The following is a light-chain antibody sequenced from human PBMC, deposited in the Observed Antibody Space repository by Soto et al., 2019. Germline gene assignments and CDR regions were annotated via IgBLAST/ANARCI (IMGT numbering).Light chain of an antibody. CDR1: QSVSSKY. V-gene: IGKV3-20*01. CDR2: GAS. CDR3: QQSGSSPWT. Sequence: IVLIQSPSTQSLYPRERATLSSRASQSVSSKYLAWYQQTTGQAPRILIYGASSRATGIPDRFSGSGSGTDFTLSISRLEPEDFSVYYCQQSGSSPWTFGQGTNVDIK. J-gene: IGKJ1*01.